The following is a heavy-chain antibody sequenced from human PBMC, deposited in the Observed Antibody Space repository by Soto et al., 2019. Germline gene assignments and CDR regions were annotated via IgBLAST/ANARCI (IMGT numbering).Heavy chain of an antibody. CDR1: GGTFSSYT. V-gene: IGHV1-69*02. CDR2: IIPILGIA. J-gene: IGHJ6*03. Sequence: ASVKVSCKASGGTFSSYTISWVRQAPGQGLEWMGRIIPILGIANYAQKFQGRVTITADKSTSTAYMELSSLRSEDTAVYYCAVHEDRIAARPYYYYYYMDVWGKGTTVTVSS. D-gene: IGHD6-6*01. CDR3: AVHEDRIAARPYYYYYYMDV.